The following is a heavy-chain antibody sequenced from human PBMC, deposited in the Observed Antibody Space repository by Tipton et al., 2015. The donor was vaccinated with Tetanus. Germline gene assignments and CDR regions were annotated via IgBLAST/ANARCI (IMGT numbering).Heavy chain of an antibody. J-gene: IGHJ5*02. D-gene: IGHD2-15*01. V-gene: IGHV4-59*08. CDR2: ISYSGRT. Sequence: TLSLTCAVSGGSLNTYYWSWIRQSPGKGLEWIGYISYSGRTNYNPSLKSRVSLSVDTAKNQFSLKLSSVTVADTAVYYCATSGGGHCGAKCLINFFDPWGQGTLVTVSS. CDR3: ATSGGGHCGAKCLINFFDP. CDR1: GGSLNTYY.